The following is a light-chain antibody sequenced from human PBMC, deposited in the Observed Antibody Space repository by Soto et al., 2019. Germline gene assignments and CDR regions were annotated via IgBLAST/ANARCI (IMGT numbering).Light chain of an antibody. CDR3: QQYNNWPLYT. J-gene: IGKJ2*01. V-gene: IGKV3-15*01. Sequence: EIVMTQSPATLSVSPGERATLSCRASQSVSSNLAWYQQKPGPAPRLLIYGASTRATGIPARFSGSGSGTEFTLTISSLQSADFAVSYCQQYNNWPLYTFGQGTKLEIK. CDR1: QSVSSN. CDR2: GAS.